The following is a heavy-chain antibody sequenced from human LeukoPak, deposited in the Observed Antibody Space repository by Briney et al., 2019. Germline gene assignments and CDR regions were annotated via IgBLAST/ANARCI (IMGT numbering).Heavy chain of an antibody. J-gene: IGHJ4*02. CDR2: ISGGGDST. CDR1: GFTFTTYA. V-gene: IGHV3-23*01. CDR3: ARVGSGYDWGGYYFDY. Sequence: PGGSLRLSCAASGFTFTTYAMTWVRQAPGKGLEWVSGISGGGDSTYYADSVKGRFTISRDNSKNTLYLQMNSLRAEDTAVYYCARVGSGYDWGGYYFDYWGQGTLVTVSS. D-gene: IGHD5-12*01.